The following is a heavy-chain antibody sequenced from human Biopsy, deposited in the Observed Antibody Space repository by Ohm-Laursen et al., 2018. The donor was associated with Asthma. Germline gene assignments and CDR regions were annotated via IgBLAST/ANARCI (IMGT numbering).Heavy chain of an antibody. V-gene: IGHV3-23*01. Sequence: SLRLSCTASGFTFSSYALSWVRQAPGKGLEWVSGISGDAQRTYYEDSVKGRFTISRDNSKNTIYLQLNSLIAEDTAVYYCAKDWKSLYVQYFFEYWGQGALVTVSS. D-gene: IGHD5/OR15-5a*01. J-gene: IGHJ4*02. CDR3: AKDWKSLYVQYFFEY. CDR1: GFTFSSYA. CDR2: ISGDAQRT.